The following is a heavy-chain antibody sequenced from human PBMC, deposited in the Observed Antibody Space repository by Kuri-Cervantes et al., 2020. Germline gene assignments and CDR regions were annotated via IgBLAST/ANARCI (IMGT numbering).Heavy chain of an antibody. V-gene: IGHV3-11*01. D-gene: IGHD3-10*01. CDR2: ISSSGSTI. CDR3: ARDSLYITMVQGATAGRINWFDP. CDR1: GFTFSSYA. J-gene: IGHJ5*02. Sequence: GGSLRLSCAASGFTFSSYAMRWIRQAPGKGLEWVSYISSSGSTIYYADSVKGRFTISRDNAKNSLYLQMNSLRAEDTAVYYCARDSLYITMVQGATAGRINWFDPWGQGTLVTVSS.